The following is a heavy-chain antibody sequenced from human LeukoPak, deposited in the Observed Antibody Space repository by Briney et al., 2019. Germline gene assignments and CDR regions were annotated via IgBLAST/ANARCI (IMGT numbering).Heavy chain of an antibody. D-gene: IGHD5-24*01. V-gene: IGHV4-39*01. J-gene: IGHJ5*02. CDR2: IYYSGST. CDR1: GGSISSSSYY. CDR3: ARGPVRATRPYNWFDP. Sequence: SETLSLTCTVSGGSISSSSYYWGWIRQPPGKGLEWIGSIYYSGSTYHNPSLKSRVTISVDTSKNQFSLKLSSVTAADTAVYYCARGPVRATRPYNWFDPRGQGTLVTVSS.